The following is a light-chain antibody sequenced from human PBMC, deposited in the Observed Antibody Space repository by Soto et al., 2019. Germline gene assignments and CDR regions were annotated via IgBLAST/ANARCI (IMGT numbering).Light chain of an antibody. CDR1: SSDVGGYNY. CDR3: SSYKRSSTNV. CDR2: DVS. J-gene: IGLJ1*01. Sequence: QSVLTQPASVSGSPGQSITISCTGTSSDVGGYNYVSWYQQHPGKAPKLMIYDVSNRPSGVSNRFSGSKSGNTASLTISGLQAEDEADYYCSSYKRSSTNVFGTGTKVTVL. V-gene: IGLV2-14*01.